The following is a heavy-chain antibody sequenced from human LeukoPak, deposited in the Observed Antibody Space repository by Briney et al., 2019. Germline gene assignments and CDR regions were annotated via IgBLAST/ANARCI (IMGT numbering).Heavy chain of an antibody. CDR3: ARGKPTDKRAYYYGMDV. CDR1: GGSISSYY. J-gene: IGHJ6*02. CDR2: IYTSGST. Sequence: PSETLSLTCTVSGGSISSYYWSWIRQPAGKGLEWIGRIYTSGSTNYNPSLKSRVTMSVDTSKNQFSLKLSSVTAADTAVYYCARGKPTDKRAYYYGMDVWGQGTTVTVSS. V-gene: IGHV4-4*07.